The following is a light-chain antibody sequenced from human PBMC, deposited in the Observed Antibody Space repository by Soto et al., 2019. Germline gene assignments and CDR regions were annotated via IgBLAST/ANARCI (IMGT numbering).Light chain of an antibody. J-gene: IGLJ2*01. Sequence: QSVLTQPASVSGSPGQSITISCTGTSSDVGSYKLVSWYQQQPGKPPKLLIYEGSRRPSGVSNRFSGSKSGNTASLTISGLQAEDEADYYCCSYAGSSTLVVFGGGTQLTVL. CDR3: CSYAGSSTLVV. V-gene: IGLV2-23*01. CDR2: EGS. CDR1: SSDVGSYKL.